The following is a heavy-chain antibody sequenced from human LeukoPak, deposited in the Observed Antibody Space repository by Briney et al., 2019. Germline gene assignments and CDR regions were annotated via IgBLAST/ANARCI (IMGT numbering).Heavy chain of an antibody. J-gene: IGHJ4*02. D-gene: IGHD3-9*01. V-gene: IGHV4-39*07. Sequence: PSETLSLTCTVSGGSISSSSYYWGWIRQPPGKGLEWIGSIYYSGSTYYNPSLKSRVTISVDTSKNQFSLKLSSVTAADTAVYYCASGGGRYFAEPNSHWGQGTLVTVSS. CDR1: GGSISSSSYY. CDR2: IYYSGST. CDR3: ASGGGRYFAEPNSH.